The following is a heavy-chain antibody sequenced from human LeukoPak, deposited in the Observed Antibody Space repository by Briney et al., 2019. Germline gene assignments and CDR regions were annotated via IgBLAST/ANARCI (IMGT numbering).Heavy chain of an antibody. CDR1: GGTFSSYA. J-gene: IGHJ4*02. Sequence: SVKVSCKASGGTFSSYAISWVRQAPGQGLEWMGGIIPIFGTANYAQKFQGRVTITADKSTSIAYMELSSLRSEDTAVYYCARGYNDYGDYVYGDWGQGTLVTVSS. D-gene: IGHD4-17*01. CDR3: ARGYNDYGDYVYGD. V-gene: IGHV1-69*06. CDR2: IIPIFGTA.